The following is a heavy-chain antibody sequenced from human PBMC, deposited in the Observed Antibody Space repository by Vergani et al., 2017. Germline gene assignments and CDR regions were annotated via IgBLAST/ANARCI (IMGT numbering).Heavy chain of an antibody. D-gene: IGHD3-3*01. CDR2: ISAYNGNT. CDR3: ARAWYAQTYYDFWSGYPPVGNWLDP. J-gene: IGHJ5*02. V-gene: IGHV1-18*01. Sequence: QVQLVQSGAEVKKPGASVKVSCKSSGYTFTSYGISWVRQAPGQGLEWMGWISAYNGNTNYAQKLQGRVTMTTDTSTSTAYMELRSLRSDDKAVYYCARAWYAQTYYDFWSGYPPVGNWLDPWGQGTLVTVSS. CDR1: GYTFTSYG.